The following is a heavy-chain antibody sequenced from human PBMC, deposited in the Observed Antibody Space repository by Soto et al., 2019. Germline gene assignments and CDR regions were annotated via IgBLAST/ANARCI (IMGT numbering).Heavy chain of an antibody. CDR1: GGSISYEYYH. J-gene: IGHJ5*02. D-gene: IGHD3-3*01. CDR2: IHYSGST. Sequence: PSETLSLTCTVSGGSISYEYYHWTWIRQSPGKGLEWIGYIHYSGSTNYNHSLKSRVTISVDTSKNQFSLKLSSVTAADTAVYYCARNTIFGVVILDGWFDPWGQGTLVTVSS. CDR3: ARNTIFGVVILDGWFDP. V-gene: IGHV4-61*01.